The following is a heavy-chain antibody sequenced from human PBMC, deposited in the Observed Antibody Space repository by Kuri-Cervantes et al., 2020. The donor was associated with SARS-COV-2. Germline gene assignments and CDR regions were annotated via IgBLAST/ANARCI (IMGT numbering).Heavy chain of an antibody. CDR3: AREDYDFWRSPYYYYMDV. D-gene: IGHD3-3*01. CDR1: GFTFSSYA. Sequence: GESLKISCAASGFTFSSYAMSWVRQAPGKGLEWVSAISGSGGSTYYADSVKGRFTISRDNAKNSLYLQMNSLRAEDTAVYYCAREDYDFWRSPYYYYMDVWGKGTTVTVSS. J-gene: IGHJ6*03. CDR2: ISGSGGST. V-gene: IGHV3-23*01.